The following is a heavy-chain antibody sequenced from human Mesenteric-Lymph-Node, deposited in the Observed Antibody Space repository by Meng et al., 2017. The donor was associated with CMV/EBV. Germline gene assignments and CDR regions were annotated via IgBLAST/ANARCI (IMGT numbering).Heavy chain of an antibody. CDR2: IKQDGSVT. CDR1: GFTFSDHY. Sequence: GGSLRLSCEASGFTFSDHYVSWVRQAPGKGLEWVANIKQDGSVTYYVDSVTGRFTISRDNTKASFYLQMTSLRAEDTAVYYCLTETSLKGFDYWGQGSLVTSPQ. V-gene: IGHV3-7*01. CDR3: LTETSLKGFDY. J-gene: IGHJ4*02. D-gene: IGHD1-14*01.